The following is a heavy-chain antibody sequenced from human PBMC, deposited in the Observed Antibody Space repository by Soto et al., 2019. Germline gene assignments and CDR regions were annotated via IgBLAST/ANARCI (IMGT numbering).Heavy chain of an antibody. Sequence: PSETLSLTCTVSGGSISSYYWSWIRQPPGKGLEWIGYIYYSGSTNYNPSLKSRVTISVDTSKNQFSLKLSSVTAADTAVYYCARTYYDFWSGYPAALYYYYYYMDVWGKGTTVTVSS. CDR3: ARTYYDFWSGYPAALYYYYYYMDV. V-gene: IGHV4-59*08. D-gene: IGHD3-3*01. CDR2: IYYSGST. CDR1: GGSISSYY. J-gene: IGHJ6*03.